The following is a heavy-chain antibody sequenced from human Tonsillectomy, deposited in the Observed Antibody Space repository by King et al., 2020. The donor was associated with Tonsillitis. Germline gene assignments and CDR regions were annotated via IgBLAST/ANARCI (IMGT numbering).Heavy chain of an antibody. CDR1: GGSISSYY. Sequence: QVQLQESGPGLVKPSETLSLTCIVSGGSISSYYWSWIRQPPGKGLEWIGYIYYSGSTNYNPSLKSRVTISVDTSKNQFSLKLSSVTAADTAVYYCARGYSGSDYGYYFDYWGQGTQVTVSS. CDR3: ARGYSGSDYGYYFDY. CDR2: IYYSGST. D-gene: IGHD5-12*01. J-gene: IGHJ4*02. V-gene: IGHV4-59*01.